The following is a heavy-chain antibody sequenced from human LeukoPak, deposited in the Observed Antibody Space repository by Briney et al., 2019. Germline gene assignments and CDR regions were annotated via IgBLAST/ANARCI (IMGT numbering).Heavy chain of an antibody. CDR1: GFNFSSYG. V-gene: IGHV3-30*03. D-gene: IGHD1-1*01. Sequence: AGGSLRLSCAASGFNFSSYGMHWVRQAPGKGLEWVAVISYDGSNKYYADSVKGRFTISRDNSKNALYLQMNSLRAEDTAVYYCARDHVQVNYFDYWGQGTLVTVSS. CDR2: ISYDGSNK. CDR3: ARDHVQVNYFDY. J-gene: IGHJ4*02.